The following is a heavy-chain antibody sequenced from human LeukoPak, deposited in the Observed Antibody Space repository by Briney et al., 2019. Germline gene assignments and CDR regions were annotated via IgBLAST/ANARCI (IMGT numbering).Heavy chain of an antibody. Sequence: ASVKVSCKASGYTFTDSYMHWVRQAPGPGLEWVGWISAYNGNTNYAQKLQGRVTMTTDTSTSTAYMDLRSLRSDDTAVYYCARVRNSGFRYVDSWGQGTLVTVSS. CDR1: GYTFTDSY. D-gene: IGHD5-12*01. CDR3: ARVRNSGFRYVDS. V-gene: IGHV1-18*04. CDR2: ISAYNGNT. J-gene: IGHJ4*02.